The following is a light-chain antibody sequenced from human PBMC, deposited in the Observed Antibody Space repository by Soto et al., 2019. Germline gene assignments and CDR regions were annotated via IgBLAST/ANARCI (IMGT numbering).Light chain of an antibody. CDR1: QGISRW. V-gene: IGKV1-5*01. J-gene: IGKJ5*01. CDR3: QQYGSPPIT. CDR2: DAS. Sequence: DIQMTQSPSTLSASLGDRVTITCRASQGISRWLAWYQQRPGKAPKLLIYDASTLHSGVSSRFSGSGSGTDFTLTISRLEPEDFAVYYCQQYGSPPITFGQGTRLEIK.